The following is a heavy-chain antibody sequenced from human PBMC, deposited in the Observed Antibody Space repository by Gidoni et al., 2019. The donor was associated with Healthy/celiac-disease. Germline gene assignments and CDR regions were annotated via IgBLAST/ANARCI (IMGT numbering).Heavy chain of an antibody. J-gene: IGHJ4*02. CDR3: ATADDYGEYYFDY. D-gene: IGHD4-17*01. V-gene: IGHV1-24*01. CDR1: GYTLTELP. CDR2: FDPEDGET. Sequence: QVQLVQSGAEVQKPGASVKVSCTVSGYTLTELPMDWVRQGPGKGLEWMGGFDPEDGETIYAQKFQGRVTMTEDTSTDTAYMELSSLRSEDTAVYYCATADDYGEYYFDYWGQGTLVTVSS.